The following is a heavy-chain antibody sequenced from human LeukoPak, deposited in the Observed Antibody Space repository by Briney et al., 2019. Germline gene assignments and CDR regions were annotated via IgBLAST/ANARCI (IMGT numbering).Heavy chain of an antibody. CDR2: IRYDGSNK. CDR3: VRDTITYDIFTGSPDY. Sequence: GGSLRLSCAASGFTFSSYGMHWVRQAPGKGLEWVAFIRYDGSNKYYADSVKGRFTISRDNSKNTLYLQMNSLGAEDTAVYYCVRDTITYDIFTGSPDYWGQGTLVIVSS. CDR1: GFTFSSYG. D-gene: IGHD3-9*01. J-gene: IGHJ4*02. V-gene: IGHV3-30*02.